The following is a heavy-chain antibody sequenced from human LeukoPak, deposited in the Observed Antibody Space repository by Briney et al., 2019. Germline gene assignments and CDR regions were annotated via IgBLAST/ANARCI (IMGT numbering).Heavy chain of an antibody. CDR3: ARDWSGFSPPMDV. V-gene: IGHV1-46*01. Sequence: GASVKVSCKASGYTFTGYYMHWVRQAPGQGLEWMGIINPSGGSTNYAQKFQGRVTITADESTSTAYMELSSLRSEDTAVYYCARDWSGFSPPMDVWGQGTTVTVSS. J-gene: IGHJ6*02. CDR2: INPSGGST. CDR1: GYTFTGYY. D-gene: IGHD3-10*01.